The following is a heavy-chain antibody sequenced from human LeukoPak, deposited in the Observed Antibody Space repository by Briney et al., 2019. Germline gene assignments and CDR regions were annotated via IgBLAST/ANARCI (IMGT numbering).Heavy chain of an antibody. Sequence: PGGSLRLSCAASGFTFSSYSMHWVRQAPGQGLEWVSSISSSSSYIYYADSVKGRFTISRDNAKNSLYLQMNSLRAEDTAVYYCARVRESSYYDYVGGSYRYTADYWGQGTLVTVSS. CDR1: GFTFSSYS. J-gene: IGHJ4*02. CDR3: ARVRESSYYDYVGGSYRYTADY. CDR2: ISSSSSYI. V-gene: IGHV3-21*01. D-gene: IGHD3-16*02.